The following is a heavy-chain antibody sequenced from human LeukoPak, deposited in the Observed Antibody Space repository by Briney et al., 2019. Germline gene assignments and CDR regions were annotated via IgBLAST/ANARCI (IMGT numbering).Heavy chain of an antibody. V-gene: IGHV3-30*01. J-gene: IGHJ6*03. CDR1: GFTLSRFA. CDR3: VRNPDDPSYFYYMDV. Sequence: PGGSLRLSCAASGFTLSRFAMHWVRQAPGKGLEWVALISYDGSKKWYADSVKGRFSISRDNSKNTLSLQMNSLRAEDTAVYYCVRNPDDPSYFYYMDVWGNGTTVTVSS. CDR2: ISYDGSKK.